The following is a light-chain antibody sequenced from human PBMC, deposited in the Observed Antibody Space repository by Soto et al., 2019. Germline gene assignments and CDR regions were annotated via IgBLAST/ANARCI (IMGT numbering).Light chain of an antibody. CDR3: ETWDSNSVV. CDR2: LEGSGSY. Sequence: QSVLTQSSSASASLGSSVKLTCTLSSGHSSYSIAWHQQQPGKAPRYLMKLEGSGSYNKGSGVPDRFSGSSSGADRYLTISNLQSEDEADYYCETWDSNSVVFGGGTKLTVL. J-gene: IGLJ2*01. CDR1: SGHSSYS. V-gene: IGLV4-60*03.